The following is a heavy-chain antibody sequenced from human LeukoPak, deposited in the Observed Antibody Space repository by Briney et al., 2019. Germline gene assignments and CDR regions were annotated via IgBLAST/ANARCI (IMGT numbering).Heavy chain of an antibody. Sequence: GESLQISFKGSGYSFTSYWIGWVRPRPGKGLEWRGIIYPGDSDTRYSPSFQGQVTISADKSISTAYLQWSSLKASDTAMYYCARVNGEGPFDYWGQGTLVTVSS. CDR3: ARVNGEGPFDY. J-gene: IGHJ4*02. CDR1: GYSFTSYW. V-gene: IGHV5-51*01. D-gene: IGHD4-17*01. CDR2: IYPGDSDT.